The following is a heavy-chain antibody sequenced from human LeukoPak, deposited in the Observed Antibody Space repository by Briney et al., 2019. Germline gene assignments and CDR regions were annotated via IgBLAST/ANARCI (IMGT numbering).Heavy chain of an antibody. D-gene: IGHD4-17*01. V-gene: IGHV3-23*01. CDR1: GFTFSSYA. J-gene: IGHJ4*02. Sequence: PGGSLRLSCAASGFTFSSYAMSWVRQAPGKGLEWVSAISGSGGSAYYADSVKGRFTISRDNSKNTLYLQMNSLRAEDTAVYYCAKAETTVTTEGRYFDYWGQGTLVTVSS. CDR3: AKAETTVTTEGRYFDY. CDR2: ISGSGGSA.